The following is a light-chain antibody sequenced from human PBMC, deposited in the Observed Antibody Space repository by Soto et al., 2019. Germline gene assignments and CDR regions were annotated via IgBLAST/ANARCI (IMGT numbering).Light chain of an antibody. CDR1: QSVSSY. CDR2: DAS. Sequence: EIVLTQSPATLSLSPGERATLSCRASQSVSSYLTWYQQRPGQAPRLLIYDASNRATGIPARFSGSGSGTDFTLTISRLEPEDFAVYYCQQHTNWPRTFGQGTKVEIK. CDR3: QQHTNWPRT. V-gene: IGKV3-11*01. J-gene: IGKJ1*01.